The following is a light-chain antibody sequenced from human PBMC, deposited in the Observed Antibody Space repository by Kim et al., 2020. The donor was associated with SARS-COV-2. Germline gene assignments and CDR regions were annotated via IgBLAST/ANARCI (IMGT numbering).Light chain of an antibody. Sequence: SYELTKPPSVSVAPGKTARITCGGNNIGSKSVHWYQKKPGQAPVLVIYYDSDRPSGIPERFSGSNSGNTATLTISRVEAGDEADYYCQVWDSSSDHRVFG. CDR2: YDS. J-gene: IGLJ3*02. CDR1: NIGSKS. CDR3: QVWDSSSDHRV. V-gene: IGLV3-21*04.